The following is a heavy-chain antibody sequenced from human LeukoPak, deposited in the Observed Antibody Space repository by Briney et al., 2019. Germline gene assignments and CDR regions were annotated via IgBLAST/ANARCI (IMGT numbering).Heavy chain of an antibody. V-gene: IGHV1-2*02. J-gene: IGHJ4*02. D-gene: IGHD3-22*01. Sequence: GASVKVSCKASGYTFTDYYMHWVRQAPGQGLEWMGWINPNSGGTNYAQKFQDRVTTTRDTSISTAYMELSRLRSDDTAVYYCATSYDNSGYYYWDYWGQGTLVTASP. CDR3: ATSYDNSGYYYWDY. CDR2: INPNSGGT. CDR1: GYTFTDYY.